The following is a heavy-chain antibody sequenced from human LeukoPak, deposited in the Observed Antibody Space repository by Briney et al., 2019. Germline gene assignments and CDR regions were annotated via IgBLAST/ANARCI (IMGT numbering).Heavy chain of an antibody. J-gene: IGHJ5*02. Sequence: ASVKVSCKASGYTFISYGISWVRQAPGQGLEWMGWVSAYNGNTNYAQRFQGRVTMTTDTSTTTAYMELRSLRSDDTAVYYCARVDLAWSDTSGYYRDWFDPWGQGTLVTVSS. CDR3: ARVDLAWSDTSGYYRDWFDP. D-gene: IGHD3-22*01. CDR1: GYTFISYG. CDR2: VSAYNGNT. V-gene: IGHV1-18*01.